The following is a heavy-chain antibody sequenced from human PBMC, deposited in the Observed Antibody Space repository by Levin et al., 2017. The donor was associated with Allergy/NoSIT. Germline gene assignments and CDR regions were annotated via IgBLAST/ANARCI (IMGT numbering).Heavy chain of an antibody. D-gene: IGHD6-19*01. Sequence: GGSLRLSCAASGFTFSSYGMHWVRQAPGKGLEWVAVIWYDGSNKYYADSVKGRFTISRDNSKNTLYLQMNSLRAEDTAVYYCARDSSSGWYRGGGIDYWGQGTLVTVSS. V-gene: IGHV3-33*01. CDR2: IWYDGSNK. J-gene: IGHJ4*02. CDR1: GFTFSSYG. CDR3: ARDSSSGWYRGGGIDY.